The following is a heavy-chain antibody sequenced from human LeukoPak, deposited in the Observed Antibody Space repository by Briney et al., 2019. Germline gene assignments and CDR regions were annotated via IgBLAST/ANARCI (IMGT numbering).Heavy chain of an antibody. J-gene: IGHJ4*02. Sequence: PSETLSLTCTVSGGSISSYYWSWIRQPPGKGLEWIGYIYYSGSTNYNPSLKSRVTISVDTSKNQFSLKLSSVTAADTAVYYCARGIYGDRYYFDYWGQGTLVTVSS. CDR1: GGSISSYY. D-gene: IGHD4-17*01. CDR2: IYYSGST. V-gene: IGHV4-59*12. CDR3: ARGIYGDRYYFDY.